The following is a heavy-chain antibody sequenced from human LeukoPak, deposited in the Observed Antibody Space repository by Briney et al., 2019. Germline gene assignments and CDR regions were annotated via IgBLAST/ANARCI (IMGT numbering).Heavy chain of an antibody. J-gene: IGHJ4*02. D-gene: IGHD2-15*01. CDR1: GYTFTSYG. V-gene: IGHV1-18*01. CDR3: ARGGDCSGGSCYRVIFDY. CDR2: ISAYNGNT. Sequence: ASVKVSCKASGYTFTSYGISWVRQAPGQGLEWMGWISAYNGNTNYAQKLQGRVTMTTDTSTSTAYVELRSLRSDDTAVYYCARGGDCSGGSCYRVIFDYWGQGTLVTVSS.